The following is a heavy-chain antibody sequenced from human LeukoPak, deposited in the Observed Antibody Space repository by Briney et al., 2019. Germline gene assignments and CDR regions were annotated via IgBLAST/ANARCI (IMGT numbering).Heavy chain of an antibody. CDR3: ARAPYGSGNTLFDY. Sequence: PSETLSLTCTVSGVSISSGGYDWRWLRQHPGKGLEWIGYIYYSGSTYYNPTLKSRVTISVDTSKNQFSLKLSSATAADTAVYYCARAPYGSGNTLFDYWGQGTLVTVSS. CDR1: GVSISSGGYD. D-gene: IGHD3-10*01. J-gene: IGHJ4*02. CDR2: IYYSGST. V-gene: IGHV4-31*03.